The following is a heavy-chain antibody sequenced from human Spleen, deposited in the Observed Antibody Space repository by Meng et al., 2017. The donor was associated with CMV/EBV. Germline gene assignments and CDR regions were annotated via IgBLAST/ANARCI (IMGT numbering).Heavy chain of an antibody. D-gene: IGHD3-22*01. CDR3: ARDPYYPDSGDSGY. V-gene: IGHV4-30-4*02. CDR2: IYYSGSTYYSGSP. J-gene: IGHJ4*02. Sequence: SDTLSLTCTVSGGSISTADYYWSWIRQPPGKGLEWIGYIYYSGSTYYSGSPYYNPSLKSRVTISIETSKNQFSLNLRSATAADTAVYYCARDPYYPDSGDSGYWGQGTLVTVSS. CDR1: GGSISTADYY.